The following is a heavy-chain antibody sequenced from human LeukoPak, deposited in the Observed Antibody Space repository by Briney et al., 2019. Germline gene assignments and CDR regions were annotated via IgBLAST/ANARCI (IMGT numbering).Heavy chain of an antibody. V-gene: IGHV4-39*01. CDR2: ISYSGST. J-gene: IGHJ4*02. CDR1: GGSISTGSYY. CDR3: ARLSYYYDSSAYYGLYYFDF. D-gene: IGHD3-22*01. Sequence: PSETLSLTCTVSGGSISTGSYYWGWIREPPGKGLEWIGSISYSGSTYYNPSLKSRVTISVDTSKNQFSLKLSPVTAADTAVYYCARLSYYYDSSAYYGLYYFDFWGQGTLVTVSS.